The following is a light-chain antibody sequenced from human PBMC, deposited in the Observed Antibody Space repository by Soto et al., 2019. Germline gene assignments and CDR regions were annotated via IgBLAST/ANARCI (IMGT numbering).Light chain of an antibody. J-gene: IGKJ4*01. CDR2: KAS. V-gene: IGKV1-5*03. Sequence: DIQMTQFPSTLSASVGDRVAITCRVSESISSWLAWYQQKPGKAPKILIYKASTLQSGVPSRFTGSGSGTEFTLTISSLQPDDFATYYCQYYSVSPLTFGGGTKVEI. CDR3: QYYSVSPLT. CDR1: ESISSW.